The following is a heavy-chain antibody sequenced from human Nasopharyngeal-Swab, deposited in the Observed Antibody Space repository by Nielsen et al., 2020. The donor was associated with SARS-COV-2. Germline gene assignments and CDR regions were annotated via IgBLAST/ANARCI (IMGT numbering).Heavy chain of an antibody. CDR1: GFIFSSYG. V-gene: IGHV3-23*01. D-gene: IGHD6-13*01. J-gene: IGHJ4*02. Sequence: GESLKISCAASGFIFSSYGMHWVRQAPGKGLEWVSGLTGSGDSTYYTDSVKGRFTVSRDNSKNTLYLQMNSLRAEDTAVYYCAKDSSSWYPHQFDYWGQGTLVTVSS. CDR3: AKDSSSWYPHQFDY. CDR2: LTGSGDST.